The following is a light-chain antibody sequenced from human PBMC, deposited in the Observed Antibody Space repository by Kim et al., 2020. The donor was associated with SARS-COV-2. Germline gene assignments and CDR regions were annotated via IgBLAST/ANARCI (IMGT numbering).Light chain of an antibody. J-gene: IGKJ3*01. V-gene: IGKV2-30*01. CDR3: MQDKNWPFT. Sequence: AASSASVTSKSLVYKDRNIYLNWYQQRPGQAPQRLIYNASNRDSGVPERFSGSGSGTDFTLHISRVEAEDVGVYYCMQDKNWPFTFGPGTKVDIK. CDR1: KSLVYKDRNIY. CDR2: NAS.